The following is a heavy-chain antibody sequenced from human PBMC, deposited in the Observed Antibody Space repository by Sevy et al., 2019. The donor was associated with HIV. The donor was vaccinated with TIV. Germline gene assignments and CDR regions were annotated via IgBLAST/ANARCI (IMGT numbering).Heavy chain of an antibody. J-gene: IGHJ4*02. Sequence: GGSLRLSCAASGFTFSDYYINWIRQAPGKGLEWVSYISSSGSTIYYTDSVKGRFTISRDNAMNSLYLQMNSLRVEDTAVYYCAREDIADRHFDYWGQGTLVTVSS. CDR1: GFTFSDYY. V-gene: IGHV3-11*01. CDR3: AREDIADRHFDY. D-gene: IGHD6-6*01. CDR2: ISSSGSTI.